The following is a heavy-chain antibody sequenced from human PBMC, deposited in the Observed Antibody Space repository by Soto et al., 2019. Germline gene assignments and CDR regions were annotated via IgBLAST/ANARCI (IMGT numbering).Heavy chain of an antibody. CDR1: GGSVSTIDW. Sequence: QVRLQESGPGLVRPSGTLSLTCAVSGGSVSTIDWWAWVRQPPGKGLQWIGEIYQSGKTNYNPSLKSRVTISVDRSKNEFSLKLSSLTAADTAVYYCARLTSQGPRFDSWGQGSLVTVSS. CDR2: IYQSGKT. V-gene: IGHV4-4*02. CDR3: ARLTSQGPRFDS. D-gene: IGHD7-27*01. J-gene: IGHJ4*02.